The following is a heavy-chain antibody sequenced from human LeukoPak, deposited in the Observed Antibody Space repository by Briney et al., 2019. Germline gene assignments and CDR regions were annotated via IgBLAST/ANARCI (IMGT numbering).Heavy chain of an antibody. V-gene: IGHV3-7*01. Sequence: GGSLRLSCAASGFTFSSYGMHWVRQAPGKGLEWVANIKQDGSEKYYVDSVKGRFTISRDNAKNSLYLQMNSLRAEDTAVYYCARDRYGYADYWGQGTLVTVSS. CDR2: IKQDGSEK. D-gene: IGHD3-16*01. CDR1: GFTFSSYG. J-gene: IGHJ4*02. CDR3: ARDRYGYADY.